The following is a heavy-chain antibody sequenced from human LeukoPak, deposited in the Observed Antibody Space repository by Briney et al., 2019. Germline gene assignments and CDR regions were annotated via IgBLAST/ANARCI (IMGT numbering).Heavy chain of an antibody. D-gene: IGHD6-19*01. CDR3: AKTPGQWLERADY. V-gene: IGHV3-11*01. J-gene: IGHJ4*02. CDR2: IRSSGDTI. CDR1: GFTFSDYY. Sequence: GGSLRLSCAASGFTFSDYYMSWIRQAPGKGLEWVSYIRSSGDTIYYADSVKGRFTISRDNAKNSLYLQMSSLRVEDTAVYYCAKTPGQWLERADYWGQGTLVTVSS.